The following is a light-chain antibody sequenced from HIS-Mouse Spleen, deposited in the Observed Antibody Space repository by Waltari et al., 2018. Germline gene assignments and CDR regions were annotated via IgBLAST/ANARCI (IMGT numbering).Light chain of an antibody. Sequence: QSVLTQPPSASGTPGQRVTLPCSGSSSNSGSNYVYWYQQLPGTPPKLLIDRNNQRPSGVPDRFSGSKSGTSASLAISGLRSEDEADYYCAAWDDSLSGPVFGGGTKLTVL. CDR3: AAWDDSLSGPV. CDR1: SSNSGSNY. V-gene: IGLV1-47*01. J-gene: IGLJ3*02. CDR2: RNN.